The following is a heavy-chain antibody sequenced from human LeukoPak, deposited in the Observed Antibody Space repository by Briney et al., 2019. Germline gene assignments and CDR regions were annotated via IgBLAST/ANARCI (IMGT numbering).Heavy chain of an antibody. D-gene: IGHD2-2*02. J-gene: IGHJ4*02. Sequence: GGSLRLSCAASGFTFSGYAMTWVRQAPGKGLEWVATIRASGGSTYYADSWMGRFTVSRDNSKTTLYLQMNSLRAEDTAVYYCAKGGYTSPFDYWGQGTLVTVSS. CDR1: GFTFSGYA. CDR3: AKGGYTSPFDY. V-gene: IGHV3-23*01. CDR2: IRASGGST.